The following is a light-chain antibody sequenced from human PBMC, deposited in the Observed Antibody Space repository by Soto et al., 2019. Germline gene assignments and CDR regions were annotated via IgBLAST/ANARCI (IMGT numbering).Light chain of an antibody. CDR3: QQYYSYPRT. Sequence: AIRMTQSPSSFSASTGDRVTITCRASQGISSYLAWYQQKPGKAPKLLIYAASTLQSGVPSRFSGSGSGTDFTLTISCLQSEDFAYYYCQQYYSYPRTCGQGTKVDIK. CDR1: QGISSY. V-gene: IGKV1-8*01. J-gene: IGKJ1*01. CDR2: AAS.